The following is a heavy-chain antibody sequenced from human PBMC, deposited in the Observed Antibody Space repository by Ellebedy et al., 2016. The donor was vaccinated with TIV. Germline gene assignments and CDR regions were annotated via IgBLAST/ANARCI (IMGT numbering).Heavy chain of an antibody. CDR1: GGTYISHA. Sequence: ASVKVSXXASGGTYISHAIYWVRQAPGQGLEWMGWISAYNGNADYAKKLQGRVTMTTDISMSTAYMELRSLRSDDTAMYYCARVGAYCTSTSCLDYWGQGTLVTVSS. J-gene: IGHJ4*02. CDR2: ISAYNGNA. CDR3: ARVGAYCTSTSCLDY. D-gene: IGHD2-2*01. V-gene: IGHV1-18*04.